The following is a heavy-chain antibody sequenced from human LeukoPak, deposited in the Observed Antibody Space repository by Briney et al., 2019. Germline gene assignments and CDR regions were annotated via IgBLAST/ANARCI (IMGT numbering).Heavy chain of an antibody. V-gene: IGHV4-4*07. CDR3: ARASKRVDY. CDR1: GAFISSYY. Sequence: SAPLSLTCTVSGAFISSYYWSWIRQPAGKGLEWIGRIYTSGSTNYNPSLKSRVTMSVDTSKTQFSLKLTSVTAADTAVYYCARASKRVDYWGQGTLVTVAS. J-gene: IGHJ4*02. CDR2: IYTSGST.